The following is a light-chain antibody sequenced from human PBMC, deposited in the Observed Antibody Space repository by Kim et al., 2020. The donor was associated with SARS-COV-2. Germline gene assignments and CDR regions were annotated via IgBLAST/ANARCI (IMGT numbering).Light chain of an antibody. CDR1: QSVGSN. V-gene: IGKV3-15*01. Sequence: EIVLTQSPATLSVSPGERATLSCRASQSVGSNLAWYQQRPGQAPRLLIYGASTRATGVPARFSGSGSGTEFTLTISSPQSEDFAVYYCQQYNRWPPYIFGKGTKLEIK. CDR2: GAS. J-gene: IGKJ2*01. CDR3: QQYNRWPPYI.